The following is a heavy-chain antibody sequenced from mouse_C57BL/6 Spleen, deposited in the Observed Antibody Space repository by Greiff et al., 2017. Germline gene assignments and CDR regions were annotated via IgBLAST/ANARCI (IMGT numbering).Heavy chain of an antibody. CDR3: ARKDYGSSYGFAD. Sequence: VQLQQSGAELVKPGASVKISCKASGYAFSSYWMNWVKQRPGKGLEWIGQIYPGDGDTNYNGKFKGKATLTADKSSSTAYMQLSSLTSEDSAVYFCARKDYGSSYGFADWGQGTLVTVSA. CDR2: IYPGDGDT. V-gene: IGHV1-80*01. CDR1: GYAFSSYW. D-gene: IGHD1-1*01. J-gene: IGHJ3*01.